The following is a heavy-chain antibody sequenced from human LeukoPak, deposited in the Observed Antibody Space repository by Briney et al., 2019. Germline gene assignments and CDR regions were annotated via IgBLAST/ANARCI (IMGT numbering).Heavy chain of an antibody. CDR1: GLTFSRYA. Sequence: PGGSLRLSCAASGLTFSRYAMSWVRQAPGKGLEWVWAVWGCAGGTYYAGTMKGRSSISRDNTTSTLSLKMNSLRAEDTAVYYWARQIPGSGQGFDPWGQGTLVAVSS. CDR2: VWGCAGGT. D-gene: IGHD3-10*01. V-gene: IGHV3-23*01. CDR3: ARQIPGSGQGFDP. J-gene: IGHJ5*02.